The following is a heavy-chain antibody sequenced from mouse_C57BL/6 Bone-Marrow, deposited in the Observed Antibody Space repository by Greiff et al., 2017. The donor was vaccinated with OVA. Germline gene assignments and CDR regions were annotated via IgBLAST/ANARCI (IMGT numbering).Heavy chain of an antibody. D-gene: IGHD2-5*01. CDR2: IYPRSGNT. J-gene: IGHJ2*01. CDR3: ARGRGYSNFDY. Sequence: QVHVKQSGAELARPGASVKLSCKASGYTFTSYGISWVKQRTGQGLEWIGEIYPRSGNTYYNEKFKGNATLTADKSSSTAYMELRSLTSEDSAVYFCARGRGYSNFDYWGQGTTLTVSS. CDR1: GYTFTSYG. V-gene: IGHV1-81*01.